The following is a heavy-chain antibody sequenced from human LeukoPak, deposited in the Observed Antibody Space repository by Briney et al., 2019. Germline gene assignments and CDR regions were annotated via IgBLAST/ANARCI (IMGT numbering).Heavy chain of an antibody. CDR3: GRGPLRFMANDY. Sequence: SETLSLTCAVYGGSLSGSGWNWIRQPPAKGLEWIGEINHSGSSNYNPSLKSRVTISVDTSKNQFSLKLSSVTAADTAIYYCGRGPLRFMANDYWGQGTPVTVSS. CDR1: GGSLSGSG. V-gene: IGHV4-34*01. D-gene: IGHD3-3*01. CDR2: INHSGSS. J-gene: IGHJ4*02.